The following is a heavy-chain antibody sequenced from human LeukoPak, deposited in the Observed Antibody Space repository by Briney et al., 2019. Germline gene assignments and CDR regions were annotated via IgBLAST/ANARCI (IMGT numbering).Heavy chain of an antibody. CDR2: IYYSGST. CDR3: ARDRDYYDFRGAFDI. J-gene: IGHJ3*02. D-gene: IGHD3-3*01. CDR1: GGSISSGGYY. Sequence: SETLSLTCTVSGGSISSGGYYWGWLRQFPGKGLEWVGYIYYSGSTYYNPSLKSRMTISVDTSKNQFSLKLNSVTAADTAVYYCARDRDYYDFRGAFDIWGQGKMVTVSS. V-gene: IGHV4-31*03.